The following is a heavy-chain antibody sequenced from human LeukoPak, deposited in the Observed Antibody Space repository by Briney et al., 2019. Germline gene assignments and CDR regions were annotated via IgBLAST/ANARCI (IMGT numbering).Heavy chain of an antibody. CDR2: ISYDGSNK. Sequence: GGSLRLSCAASGFTFSSYGMHWVRQAPGKGLEWVAVISYDGSNKYCADSVKGRFTISRDNSKNTLYLQMNSLRAEDTAVYYCAKPPPLDYWGQGTLVTVSS. CDR3: AKPPPLDY. CDR1: GFTFSSYG. J-gene: IGHJ4*02. V-gene: IGHV3-30*18.